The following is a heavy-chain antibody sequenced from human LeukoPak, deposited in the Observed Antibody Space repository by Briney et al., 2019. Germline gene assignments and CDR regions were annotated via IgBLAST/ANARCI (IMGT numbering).Heavy chain of an antibody. V-gene: IGHV4-34*01. Sequence: SETLSLTCAVYGGSISGYYWSWIRQPPGKGLEWIGEINHSGSTNYNPSLKSRVTISVDTSKNQFSLKLSSVTAADTAVYYCARDFMVRGVSYYYYYGMDVWGQGTTVTVSS. CDR2: INHSGST. CDR1: GGSISGYY. D-gene: IGHD3-10*01. J-gene: IGHJ6*02. CDR3: ARDFMVRGVSYYYYYGMDV.